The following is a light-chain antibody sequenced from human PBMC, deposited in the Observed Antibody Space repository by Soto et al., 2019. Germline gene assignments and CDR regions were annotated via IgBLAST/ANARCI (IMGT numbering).Light chain of an antibody. CDR3: QQYGSSPPT. V-gene: IGKV3-20*01. CDR1: QSVSSSY. J-gene: IGKJ1*01. CDR2: GAS. Sequence: EIVLTQSPGTLSLSPGERATLSCRASQSVSSSYLAWYQQKPGQAPRLLFYGASRRATGIPDRFSGSGSWTDFPLTISRLEADDLAVYYCQQYGSSPPTFGQGNTVEIK.